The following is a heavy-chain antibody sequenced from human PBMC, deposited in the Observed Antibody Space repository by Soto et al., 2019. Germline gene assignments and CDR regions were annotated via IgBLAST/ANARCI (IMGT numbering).Heavy chain of an antibody. CDR3: ARENGYSSGWYYFDY. D-gene: IGHD6-19*01. V-gene: IGHV3-30*04. CDR1: GFTFSSYA. J-gene: IGHJ4*02. Sequence: GGSLRLSCAASGFTFSSYAMHWVRQAPGKGLEWVAVISYDGSNKYYADSVKGRFTISRDNSKNTLYLQMNSLRAEDTAVYYCARENGYSSGWYYFDYWGQGTLVTVSS. CDR2: ISYDGSNK.